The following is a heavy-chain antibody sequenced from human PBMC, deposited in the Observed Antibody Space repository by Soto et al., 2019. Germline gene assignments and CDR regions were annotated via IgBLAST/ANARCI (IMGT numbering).Heavy chain of an antibody. CDR1: GFPFINHA. D-gene: IGHD3-16*01. CDR2: ISGGGDRT. J-gene: IGHJ2*01. V-gene: IGHV3-23*01. CDR3: ARKVLGSTTRPDWWYFDL. Sequence: EVELLESGGGLVQPGGSLRLSCEGSGFPFINHAMNWVRQAPGKGLEWVSGISGGGDRTFDADSVKGRFTISRDNSKNTVNLQMNSLRADDTAVYYCARKVLGSTTRPDWWYFDLWVRGTLVTVSS.